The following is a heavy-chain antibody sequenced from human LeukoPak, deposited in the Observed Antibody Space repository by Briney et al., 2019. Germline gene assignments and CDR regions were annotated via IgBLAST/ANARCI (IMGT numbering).Heavy chain of an antibody. CDR3: ARTGVDYDYVWGSYRGGWYFDY. Sequence: GGSLRLSCTASGFIFSNFEMNWVRQAPGKGLQWLAYINSGATSEYYADSVKGRFTISRDNAKNSLYLQMNSLRAEDTAVYYCARTGVDYDYVWGSYRGGWYFDYWGQGTLVTVSS. V-gene: IGHV3-48*03. D-gene: IGHD3-16*02. J-gene: IGHJ4*02. CDR2: INSGATSE. CDR1: GFIFSNFE.